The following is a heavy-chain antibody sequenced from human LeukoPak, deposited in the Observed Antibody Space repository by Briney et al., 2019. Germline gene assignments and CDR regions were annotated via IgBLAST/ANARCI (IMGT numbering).Heavy chain of an antibody. V-gene: IGHV1-2*02. CDR3: ARAHTSLVNRYYFGMDG. CDR1: GFTFTDYY. Sequence: ASVKLSCKASGFTFTDYYIHWVRQSTGQALEWMGWINPNSGDTNYAQKFQARVTMTRDTSINTAYMELSRLRSGDTAVYYCARAHTSLVNRYYFGMDGWGQGTTVTVSS. CDR2: INPNSGDT. J-gene: IGHJ6*02. D-gene: IGHD5-18*01.